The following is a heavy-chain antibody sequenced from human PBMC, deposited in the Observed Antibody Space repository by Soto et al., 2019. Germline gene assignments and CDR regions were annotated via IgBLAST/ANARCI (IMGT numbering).Heavy chain of an antibody. CDR3: ASSRGAGGWGEVGY. Sequence: ASVKVSCKASGYTFTSYDINWVRQATGQGLEWMGWMNPNSGNTGYAQKFQGRVTMTRNTSISTAYMELSSLRSEDTAVYYCASSRGAGGWGEVGYWGQGTLVTVSS. J-gene: IGHJ4*02. CDR1: GYTFTSYD. CDR2: MNPNSGNT. D-gene: IGHD3-16*01. V-gene: IGHV1-8*01.